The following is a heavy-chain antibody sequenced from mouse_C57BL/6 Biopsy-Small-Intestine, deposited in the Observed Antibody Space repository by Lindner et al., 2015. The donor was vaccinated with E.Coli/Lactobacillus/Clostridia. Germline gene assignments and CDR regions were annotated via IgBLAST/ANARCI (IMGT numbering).Heavy chain of an antibody. J-gene: IGHJ2*01. CDR2: ISSGGSTI. CDR1: GFTFSDYG. V-gene: IGHV5-17*01. Sequence: VQLQESGGGLVKPGGSLKLSCAASGFTFSDYGMHWVRQAPEKGLEWVAYISSGGSTIYYADTGKGRFTISRDNAKNTLFLQMTSLRSEDTATYYCARKRNYGYDFFDYWGQGTTLTVSS. CDR3: ARKRNYGYDFFDY. D-gene: IGHD2-2*01.